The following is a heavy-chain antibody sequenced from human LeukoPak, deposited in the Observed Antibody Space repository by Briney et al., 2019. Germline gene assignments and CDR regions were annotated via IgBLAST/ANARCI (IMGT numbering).Heavy chain of an antibody. Sequence: GSLRLSCAASGLTFSSYWMSWVRQAPGKGLEWVANIKQDGSEKYYVDSVKGRFTISRDNAKNSLYLQMNSLRAEDTAVYYCAREAGTTFLGFGYFDYWGQGTLVTVSS. CDR3: AREAGTTFLGFGYFDY. CDR2: IKQDGSEK. D-gene: IGHD1-1*01. CDR1: GLTFSSYW. J-gene: IGHJ4*02. V-gene: IGHV3-7*03.